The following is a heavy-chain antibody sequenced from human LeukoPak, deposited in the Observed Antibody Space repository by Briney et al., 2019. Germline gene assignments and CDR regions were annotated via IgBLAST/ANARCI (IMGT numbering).Heavy chain of an antibody. D-gene: IGHD1-26*01. CDR3: TRDGVVGATYYFDY. V-gene: IGHV3-49*03. CDR1: RFTFGDYG. Sequence: GGSLRLSCTASRFTFGDYGMSWFRQAPGKGLEWVGFIKSKAYGGTTEYAASVKGRFTISRDDSKSIAYLQMNSLKTEDTAVYYCTRDGVVGATYYFDYWGQGTLVTVS. J-gene: IGHJ4*02. CDR2: IKSKAYGGTT.